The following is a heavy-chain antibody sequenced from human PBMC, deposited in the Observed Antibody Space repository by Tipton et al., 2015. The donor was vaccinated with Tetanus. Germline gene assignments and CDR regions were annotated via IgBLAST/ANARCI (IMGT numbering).Heavy chain of an antibody. J-gene: IGHJ4*02. CDR1: GASINSHH. CDR3: VKFEYRTSFAS. CDR2: FHFTGST. D-gene: IGHD6-6*01. Sequence: TLSLTCSVSGASINSHHWSWLRQAPGKGLEWIGYFHFTGSTNFNPSLQSRVTISGDTSKNQFSLKLTSVTAGDTAVYFCVKFEYRTSFASWGQGALVTVSS. V-gene: IGHV4-59*11.